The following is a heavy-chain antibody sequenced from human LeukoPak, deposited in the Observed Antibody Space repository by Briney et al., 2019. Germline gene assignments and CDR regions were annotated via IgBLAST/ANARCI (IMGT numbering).Heavy chain of an antibody. V-gene: IGHV3-7*01. J-gene: IGHJ4*02. CDR2: IKQDGSEK. CDR3: ARETGSAVGSTDFDY. CDR1: GFTFSNYW. Sequence: TGGSLRLSCVVSGFTFSNYWMSWVRQAPGKGLEWVANIKQDGSEKLSVDSVKGRFTISRDNSKNTLYLQMNSLRAEDTAVYFCARETGSAVGSTDFDYWGQGTLVTVSS. D-gene: IGHD4-17*01.